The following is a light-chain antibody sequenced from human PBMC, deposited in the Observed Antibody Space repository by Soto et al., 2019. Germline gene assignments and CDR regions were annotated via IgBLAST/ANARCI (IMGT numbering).Light chain of an antibody. J-gene: IGKJ2*01. V-gene: IGKV1-39*01. Sequence: DLLMTQSPSSLSASVGDRVTITCWAGQRVSTYLSWYQQKPGQAPKLLIYAASNLQSGVPSRFSGSGSGTDFTLTISSLQPEDFATYFCQQSYTTPVYSFGQGTKLEIK. CDR1: QRVSTY. CDR2: AAS. CDR3: QQSYTTPVYS.